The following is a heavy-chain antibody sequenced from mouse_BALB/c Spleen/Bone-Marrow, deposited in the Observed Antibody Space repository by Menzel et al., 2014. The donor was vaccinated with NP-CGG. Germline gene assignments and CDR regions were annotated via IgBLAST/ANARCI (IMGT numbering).Heavy chain of an antibody. D-gene: IGHD1-1*01. J-gene: IGHJ4*01. V-gene: IGHV1-14*01. CDR1: GYTFTSFI. Sequence: EVQRVESGPELVKPGASVKMSCKTSGYTFTSFIMHWVKQKPGQGLEWIGSINPSNDGTKYNENFKGKATLTSDKSSSTAYIELSSLTSEDSAVYYCARPYYYDSSHYFAMDYWGQGTSVTVSS. CDR2: INPSNDGT. CDR3: ARPYYYDSSHYFAMDY.